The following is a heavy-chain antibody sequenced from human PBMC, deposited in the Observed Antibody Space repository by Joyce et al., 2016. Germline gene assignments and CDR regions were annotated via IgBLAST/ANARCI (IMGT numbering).Heavy chain of an antibody. Sequence: QVHLVESGGGVVQPGTSLRLSCVASGFTFSDYGMHWVCQAPGKGLDWVAATWLLDTNYKYYVYSVKSRFTISRDNSKTTLYLQMNSLRAKDMAVYYWARARYYDRSGYYFGWFDTWGQGTLVTVSS. CDR3: ARARYYDRSGYYFGWFDT. CDR2: TWLLDTNYK. CDR1: GFTFSDYG. V-gene: IGHV3-33*01. D-gene: IGHD3-22*01. J-gene: IGHJ5*02.